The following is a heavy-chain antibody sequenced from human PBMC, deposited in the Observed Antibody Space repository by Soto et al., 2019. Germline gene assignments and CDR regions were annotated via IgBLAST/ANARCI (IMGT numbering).Heavy chain of an antibody. CDR1: GLTFSNYW. CDR2: IDSDGSST. CDR3: TREVSAVFDY. Sequence: EAQLVESGGGLVQPGGSLRLSCTASGLTFSNYWVHWVRQTPGKGLVWVSRIDSDGSSTSYADSVKGRFTISRDNAKNRLNLQTNSLRAEATALYYCTREVSAVFDYWGQGTLVTVSS. V-gene: IGHV3-74*01. D-gene: IGHD6-25*01. J-gene: IGHJ4*02.